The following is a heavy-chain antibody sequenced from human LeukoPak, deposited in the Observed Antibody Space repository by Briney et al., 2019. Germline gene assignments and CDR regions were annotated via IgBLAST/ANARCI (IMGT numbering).Heavy chain of an antibody. CDR1: GFNFSDYA. Sequence: PGGSLRLSCVASGFNFSDYAMNWVRQAPGKWLEWVSAISGSGGTTHYADSVKGRFAISRDNSKNTLSLQMSHLRHEDTARYYCAKDRYSNYGNWFDPWGQGTQVTVFS. D-gene: IGHD4-11*01. J-gene: IGHJ5*02. CDR2: ISGSGGTT. V-gene: IGHV3-23*01. CDR3: AKDRYSNYGNWFDP.